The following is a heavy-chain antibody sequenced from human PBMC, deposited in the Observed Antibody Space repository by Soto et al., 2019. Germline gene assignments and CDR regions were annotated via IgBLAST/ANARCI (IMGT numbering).Heavy chain of an antibody. CDR3: ARQLERRVGAASH. CDR2: ISPSGDVT. J-gene: IGHJ4*02. Sequence: QVQLAESGGGLVKSGGSLTLSCSTSGFFFTDYFMSWIRQAPGKGLEWVSYISPSGDVTHYADSVKGRFTISRDNTKNSLFLQMSSLRDDDTAVYYCARQLERRVGAASHWGQGALVSVSS. V-gene: IGHV3-11*01. D-gene: IGHD1-26*01. CDR1: GFFFTDYF.